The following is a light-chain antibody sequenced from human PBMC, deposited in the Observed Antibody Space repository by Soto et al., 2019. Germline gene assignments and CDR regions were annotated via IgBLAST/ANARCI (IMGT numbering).Light chain of an antibody. J-gene: IGLJ1*01. CDR1: SSNIGAGYD. V-gene: IGLV1-40*01. CDR2: GNT. Sequence: SALTQPPSVSGAPGQRLTISCTGSSSNIGAGYDVHWYQQLPGTAPKLLIYGNTNRPSGVPDRFSGSKSGTSASLAITGLQAEDEADYYCQSYESSLSVSRIFARGTKVTVL. CDR3: QSYESSLSVSRI.